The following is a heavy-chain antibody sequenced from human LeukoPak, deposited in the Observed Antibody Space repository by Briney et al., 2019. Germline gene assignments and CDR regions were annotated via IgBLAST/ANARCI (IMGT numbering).Heavy chain of an antibody. CDR3: ARDPADDYYGSGSTGDY. CDR2: IIPIFGTA. Sequence: SVKVSCKASGGTFSSYAISWVRQAPGQGLEWMGGIIPIFGTANYAQKFQGRVTITADKSTSTAYMELSSLRSKDTAVYYCARDPADDYYGSGSTGDYWGQGTLVTVSS. CDR1: GGTFSSYA. J-gene: IGHJ4*02. D-gene: IGHD3-10*01. V-gene: IGHV1-69*06.